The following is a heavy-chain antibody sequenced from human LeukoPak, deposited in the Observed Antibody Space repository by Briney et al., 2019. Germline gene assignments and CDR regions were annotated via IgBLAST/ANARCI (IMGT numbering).Heavy chain of an antibody. D-gene: IGHD2-2*01. CDR1: GGSVSSGSYY. J-gene: IGHJ6*02. V-gene: IGHV4-61*01. CDR3: ARDTRAEVDYGLDV. CDR2: IYYSGST. Sequence: SETLSLTCTVSGGSVSSGSYYWSWIRQPPGKGLEWIGYIYYSGSTNYNPSLKSRVTISVDTSKNQFSLKLSSVTAADTAVYYCARDTRAEVDYGLDVWGQGTTVTVSS.